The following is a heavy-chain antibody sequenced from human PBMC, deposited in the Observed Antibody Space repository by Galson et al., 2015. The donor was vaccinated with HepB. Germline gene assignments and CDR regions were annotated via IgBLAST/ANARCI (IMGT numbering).Heavy chain of an antibody. CDR2: ISSSSSYT. CDR1: GFTFSDYY. D-gene: IGHD3-10*01. J-gene: IGHJ4*02. V-gene: IGHV3-11*06. Sequence: SLRLSCAASGFTFSDYYMRWVRQAPGKGLEWVSCISSSSSYTNYADSVKGRFTISRDNAKNSLYLQMNSMRAEDTAVYYCARIPHGGGYYFDDWGQGTLVTVSS. CDR3: ARIPHGGGYYFDD.